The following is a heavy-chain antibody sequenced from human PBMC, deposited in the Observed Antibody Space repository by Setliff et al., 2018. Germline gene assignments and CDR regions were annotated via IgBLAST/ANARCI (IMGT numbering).Heavy chain of an antibody. CDR2: ISWNSGSI. V-gene: IGHV3-9*01. CDR1: GFTFDDYA. CDR3: AKPLGGDYYYYGMDV. D-gene: IGHD2-21*01. Sequence: PGGSLRLSCAASGFTFDDYAMHWVRQAPGKGLEWVSGISWNSGSIGYADSVKGRFTISRDNAKNSLYLQMNSLRAEDTAIYYCAKPLGGDYYYYGMDVWGQGTTVTVSS. J-gene: IGHJ6*02.